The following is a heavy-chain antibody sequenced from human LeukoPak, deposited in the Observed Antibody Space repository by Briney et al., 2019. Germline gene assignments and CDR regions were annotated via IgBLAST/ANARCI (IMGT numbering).Heavy chain of an antibody. Sequence: ASVKVSCKASGYTFTGYYMHWVRQAPGQGLEWMGRINPNSGGTNYAQKFQGRVTMTRDTSISTAYMELSRLRSDDTAVYYCARDRITIFGVSNLDYYYYYMDVWGKGTTVTVSS. CDR3: ARDRITIFGVSNLDYYYYYMDV. J-gene: IGHJ6*03. V-gene: IGHV1-2*06. D-gene: IGHD3-3*01. CDR1: GYTFTGYY. CDR2: INPNSGGT.